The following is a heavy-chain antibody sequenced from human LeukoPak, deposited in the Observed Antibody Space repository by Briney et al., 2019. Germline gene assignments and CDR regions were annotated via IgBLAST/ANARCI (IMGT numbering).Heavy chain of an antibody. CDR1: GGSFSGYY. J-gene: IGHJ4*02. CDR3: ARKRVYKVHFDY. CDR2: INHSGST. Sequence: SETLSLTCAVYGGSFSGYYWSWIRQPPGKGLEWIGEINHSGSTNYNPSLKSRVTISVDTSKNQFSLKLSSVTAADTAVYYCARKRVYKVHFDYWGQGTLVTVSS. V-gene: IGHV4-34*01. D-gene: IGHD6-13*01.